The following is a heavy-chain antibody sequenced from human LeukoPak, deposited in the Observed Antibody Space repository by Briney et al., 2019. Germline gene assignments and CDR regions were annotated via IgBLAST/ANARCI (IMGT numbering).Heavy chain of an antibody. CDR1: GGSISSYY. V-gene: IGHV4-59*01. CDR2: IYYSGST. D-gene: IGHD3-22*01. J-gene: IGHJ4*02. Sequence: SETLSLTCTVSGGSISSYYWSWIRQPPGKGLEWIGYIYYSGSTNYNPSLKSRVTISVDTSKNQFSPKLSSVTAADTAVYYCARIGYYYDSSGYYYYYYFDYWGQGTLVTVSS. CDR3: ARIGYYYDSSGYYYYYYFDY.